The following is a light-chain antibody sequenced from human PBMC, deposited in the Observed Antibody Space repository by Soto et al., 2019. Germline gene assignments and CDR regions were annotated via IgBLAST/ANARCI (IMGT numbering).Light chain of an antibody. CDR2: GNS. CDR1: SSNIGAGYG. CDR3: QSYDSSLSGWA. Sequence: QSVLTQPPSVSGAPGQRVTISCTGSSSNIGAGYGVHWYQQLPGTAPKLLIYGNSNRPSGVPDRFSGSKSGTSASLAITGLQAEDEADYYCQSYDSSLSGWAFGGGTKLTVL. V-gene: IGLV1-40*01. J-gene: IGLJ3*02.